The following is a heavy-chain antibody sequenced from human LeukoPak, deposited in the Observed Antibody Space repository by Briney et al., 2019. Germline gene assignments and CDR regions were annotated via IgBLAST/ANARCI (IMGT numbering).Heavy chain of an antibody. J-gene: IGHJ6*03. CDR2: ISTNSAFI. CDR1: GFTFINYS. D-gene: IGHD3-10*01. V-gene: IGHV3-21*01. Sequence: GGSLRLSCTASGFTFINYSMNWVRQAPGKGLEWVSSISTNSAFIYYADSVRGRFTISRDNAKNSLYLQMNSLRAEDTAVYYCARGGSYYYYYMDVWGKGTTVTVSS. CDR3: ARGGSYYYYYMDV.